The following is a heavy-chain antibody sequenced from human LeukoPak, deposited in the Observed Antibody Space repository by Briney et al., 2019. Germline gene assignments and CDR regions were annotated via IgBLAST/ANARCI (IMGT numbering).Heavy chain of an antibody. Sequence: GGSLRLSCAASGFTFSSYAMHWVRQAPGKGLEWVSSISSSSSYIYYADSVKGRFTISRDNAKNSLYLQMNSLGAEDTAVYYCARENSGSSYFDYWGQGTLVTVSS. CDR1: GFTFSSYA. J-gene: IGHJ4*02. V-gene: IGHV3-21*01. D-gene: IGHD1-26*01. CDR2: ISSSSSYI. CDR3: ARENSGSSYFDY.